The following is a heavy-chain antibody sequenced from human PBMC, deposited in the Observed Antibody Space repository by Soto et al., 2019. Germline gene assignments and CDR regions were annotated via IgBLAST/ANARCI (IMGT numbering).Heavy chain of an antibody. CDR2: ISSSSTNI. Sequence: GGSLRLSCAASGFTFSSYSMNWVRQTPGKGLEWVSCISSSSTNIYYADSVKGRFTVSRTNAKNSLYLQMNSLRAEDTAVYYCARGAYYDNSGYYYEANYWGQGTLVTVSS. CDR3: ARGAYYDNSGYYYEANY. D-gene: IGHD3-22*01. J-gene: IGHJ4*02. V-gene: IGHV3-21*01. CDR1: GFTFSSYS.